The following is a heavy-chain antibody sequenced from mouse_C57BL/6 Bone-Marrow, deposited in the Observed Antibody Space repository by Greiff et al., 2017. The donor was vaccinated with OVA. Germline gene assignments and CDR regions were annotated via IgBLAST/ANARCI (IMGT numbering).Heavy chain of an antibody. V-gene: IGHV1-55*01. D-gene: IGHD4-1*01. CDR1: VYTFTSYC. J-gene: IGHJ2*01. Sequence: VPLQQPGSELVPPGASVTMSCTSSVYTFTSYCIPWVKPRPGPGLAWLGDIYPVSGSTTYNEKFKSKATLTVDTSSSTAYMQLSILTSEDSAVYYCARDWAVDYWGQGTTLTVSS. CDR3: ARDWAVDY. CDR2: IYPVSGST.